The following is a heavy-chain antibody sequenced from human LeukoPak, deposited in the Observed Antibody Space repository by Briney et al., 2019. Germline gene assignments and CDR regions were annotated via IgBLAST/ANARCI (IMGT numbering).Heavy chain of an antibody. D-gene: IGHD1-26*01. CDR3: VRDLGGRSGH. CDR1: GFTFSSNW. V-gene: IGHV3-74*01. J-gene: IGHJ4*02. CDR2: INEDGSTT. Sequence: GGSLRLSCAASGFTFSSNWMHWVRQAPGKGLVWVSRINEDGSTTNYADSVKGRSTIFRDNAKNTLYLQMNSLRAEDTAVYYCVRDLGGRSGHWGQGTQVTVSS.